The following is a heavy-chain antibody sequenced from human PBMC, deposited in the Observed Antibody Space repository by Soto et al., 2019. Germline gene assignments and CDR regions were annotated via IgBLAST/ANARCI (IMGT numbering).Heavy chain of an antibody. D-gene: IGHD3-10*01. V-gene: IGHV1-3*05. CDR3: ARCITLVRGVRSYGMDV. CDR1: GYTFTNYE. Sequence: QVQLVQSGAEEKRPGASVKVSCKASGYTFTNYEMHWVRQAPGQRLEWMGWINAGNGNTKSSQKFQGRVTITRDTAASTDYMELSSLRSEDTAVYYCARCITLVRGVRSYGMDVWGQGTTVTVSS. CDR2: INAGNGNT. J-gene: IGHJ6*02.